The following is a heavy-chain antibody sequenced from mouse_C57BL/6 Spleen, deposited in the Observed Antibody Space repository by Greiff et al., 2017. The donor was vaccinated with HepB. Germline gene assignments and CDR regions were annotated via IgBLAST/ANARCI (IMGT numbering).Heavy chain of an antibody. Sequence: VKVVESGPGLVQPSQSLSITCTVSGFSLTSYGVHWVRQSPGKGLEWLGVIWSGGSTDYNAAFISRLSISKDNSKSQVFFKMNSLQADDTAIYYCARNAATKNYFDYWGQGTTLTVSS. CDR3: ARNAATKNYFDY. CDR1: GFSLTSYG. J-gene: IGHJ2*01. V-gene: IGHV2-2*01. CDR2: IWSGGST.